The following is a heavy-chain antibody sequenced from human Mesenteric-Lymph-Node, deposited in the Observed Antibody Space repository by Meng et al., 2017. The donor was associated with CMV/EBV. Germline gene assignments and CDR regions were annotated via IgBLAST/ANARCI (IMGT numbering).Heavy chain of an antibody. CDR2: ISSSSNYI. J-gene: IGHJ4*02. CDR3: ARLGYCSSTSCPLDY. CDR1: GFTFTMYT. V-gene: IGHV3-21*01. Sequence: GGSLRLSCAASGFTFTMYTMNWVRQAPGKGLEWVSSISSSSNYIDYADSVKGRFTISRDNAKNSLYLQMNSLRAEDTAVYYCARLGYCSSTSCPLDYWGQGTLVTVSS. D-gene: IGHD2-2*01.